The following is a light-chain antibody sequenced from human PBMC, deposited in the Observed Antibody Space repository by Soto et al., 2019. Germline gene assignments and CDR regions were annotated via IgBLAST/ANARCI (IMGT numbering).Light chain of an antibody. CDR1: QSVSSS. Sequence: EIVVTQSPATLSVSPGERVTLSCRASQSVSSSLAWYQQRSGQAPRLLIYDTSTRAADIAARFSGSGSGTEFTLTISSLQSEDSAVYYCQQYVHWPPGAFGQGTTVEIK. CDR3: QQYVHWPPGA. CDR2: DTS. V-gene: IGKV3-15*01. J-gene: IGKJ1*01.